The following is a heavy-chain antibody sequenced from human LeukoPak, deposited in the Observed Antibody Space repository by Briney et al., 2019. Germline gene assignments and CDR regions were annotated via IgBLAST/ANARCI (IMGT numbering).Heavy chain of an antibody. V-gene: IGHV5-10-1*01. D-gene: IGHD3-10*01. CDR1: GYSFTSYW. J-gene: IGHJ4*02. CDR3: ARHEVGYYYGSGSYYRSYYFDY. Sequence: GESLKISCKGSGYSFTSYWISWVRQMPGKGLEWMGRIDPSDSYTNYSPSFQGHVTTSADKSISTAYLQWSSLKASGTAMYYCARHEVGYYYGSGSYYRSYYFDYWGQGTLVTVSS. CDR2: IDPSDSYT.